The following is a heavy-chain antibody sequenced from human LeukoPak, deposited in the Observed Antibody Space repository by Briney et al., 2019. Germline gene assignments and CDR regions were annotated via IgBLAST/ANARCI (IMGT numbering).Heavy chain of an antibody. Sequence: HPGRSLRLSCAASGLTFSSYAMHWVRQAPGKGLEWVSAISGSGGSTYYADSVKGRFTISRDNSKNTLYLQMNSLRAEDTAVYYCAPLRGVRGVDWFDPWGQGTLVTVSS. V-gene: IGHV3-23*01. CDR3: APLRGVRGVDWFDP. D-gene: IGHD3-10*01. CDR2: ISGSGGST. J-gene: IGHJ5*02. CDR1: GLTFSSYA.